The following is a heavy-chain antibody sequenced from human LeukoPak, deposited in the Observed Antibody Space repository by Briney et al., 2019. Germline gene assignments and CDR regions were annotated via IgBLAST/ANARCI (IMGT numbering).Heavy chain of an antibody. CDR2: IIPILGIA. J-gene: IGHJ3*02. CDR1: GGTFSSYT. V-gene: IGHV1-69*02. CDR3: ATRIAVAGDRAFDI. D-gene: IGHD6-19*01. Sequence: ASVKVSCKASGGTFSSYTISWVRQAPGQGLEWMGRIIPILGIANYAQKFQGRVTITADKSTSTAYMELSNLRSEDTAVYYCATRIAVAGDRAFDIWGQGTMVTVSS.